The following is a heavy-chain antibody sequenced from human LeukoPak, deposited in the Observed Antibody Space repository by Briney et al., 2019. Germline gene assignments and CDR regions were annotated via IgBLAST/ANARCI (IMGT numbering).Heavy chain of an antibody. CDR1: GYTFTSYD. CDR2: MNPNSGNT. V-gene: IGHV1-8*01. D-gene: IGHD2-2*01. CDR3: ARGLYCRSTSCYLSLVISGRPDTWFDP. Sequence: ASVKVSCKASGYTFTSYDINWVRQATGQGLEWMGWMNPNSGNTGYAQKFQGRVTMTRNTSISTAYMELSSLRSEDTAVYYCARGLYCRSTSCYLSLVISGRPDTWFDPWGQGTLVTVSS. J-gene: IGHJ5*02.